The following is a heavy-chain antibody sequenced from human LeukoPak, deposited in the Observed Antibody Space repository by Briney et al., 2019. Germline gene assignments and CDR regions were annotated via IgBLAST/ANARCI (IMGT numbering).Heavy chain of an antibody. CDR3: ARSPIRIWGAVAGTGIDY. CDR1: GYTFTSYG. V-gene: IGHV1-18*01. CDR2: ISAYNGNT. Sequence: GASVKVSCKASGYTFTSYGISWVRQAPGQGLEWMGWISAYNGNTNYAQKLQGRVTMTTDTSTSTAYMELRSLRSDDTAVYYCARSPIRIWGAVAGTGIDYWGQGTLVTVSS. J-gene: IGHJ4*02. D-gene: IGHD6-19*01.